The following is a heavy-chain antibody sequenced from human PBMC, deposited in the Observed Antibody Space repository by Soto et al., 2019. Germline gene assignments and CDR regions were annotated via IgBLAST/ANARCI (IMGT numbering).Heavy chain of an antibody. D-gene: IGHD4-17*01. CDR1: GGSISSYY. CDR3: ARRYGDYFDF. CDR2: IYYSGTT. J-gene: IGHJ4*02. Sequence: SETLSLTCTVSGGSISSYYWSWIRQPPGKGLEWIGYIYYSGTTNYNPSLKSRVTISVDTSKNQFSLKLSSVTAADTAVYHCARRYGDYFDFWGQGTLVTVSS. V-gene: IGHV4-59*08.